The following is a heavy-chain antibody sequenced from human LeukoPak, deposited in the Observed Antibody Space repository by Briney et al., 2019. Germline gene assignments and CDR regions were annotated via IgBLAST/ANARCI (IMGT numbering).Heavy chain of an antibody. CDR2: INPNSGGT. V-gene: IGHV1-2*02. Sequence: ASVKVSCKTSGYTFADYYMHWVRQAPGQGLEWMGWINPNSGGTNYAQKFQGRVTMTRDTSISTAYMELSRLRSDDTAVYYCARIGYSGYDLDYWGQGTLVTVSS. D-gene: IGHD5-12*01. CDR1: GYTFADYY. CDR3: ARIGYSGYDLDY. J-gene: IGHJ4*02.